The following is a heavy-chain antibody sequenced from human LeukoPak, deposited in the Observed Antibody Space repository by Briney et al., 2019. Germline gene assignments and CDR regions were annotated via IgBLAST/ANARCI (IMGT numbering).Heavy chain of an antibody. CDR1: GYTFTSYY. V-gene: IGHV1-46*01. J-gene: IGHJ4*02. D-gene: IGHD3-22*01. Sequence: ASVKVSCKASGYTFTSYYMHWVRQAPGQGPEWMGIINPSGGSTSYAQKFQGRVTMTRDTSTSTVYMELSSLRSEDTAVYYCARDRPYYYDSSAYYPDFWGQGTLVTVSS. CDR3: ARDRPYYYDSSAYYPDF. CDR2: INPSGGST.